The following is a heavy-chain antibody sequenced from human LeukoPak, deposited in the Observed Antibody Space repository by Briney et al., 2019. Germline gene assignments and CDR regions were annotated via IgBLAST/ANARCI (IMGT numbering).Heavy chain of an antibody. D-gene: IGHD3-10*01. V-gene: IGHV1-3*01. Sequence: GASVTVSCKASGYIFTDYAIHWVRQAPGQRLEWMGWINAANGNTKYSQNFRGRVTITRDTSASTAYMELSSLRSEDTALFYCARSPYYFDSGSYSCPSAYWGQGTLVTVSS. CDR2: INAANGNT. CDR1: GYIFTDYA. CDR3: ARSPYYFDSGSYSCPSAY. J-gene: IGHJ4*02.